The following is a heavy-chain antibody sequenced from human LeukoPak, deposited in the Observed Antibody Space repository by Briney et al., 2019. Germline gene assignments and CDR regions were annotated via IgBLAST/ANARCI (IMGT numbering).Heavy chain of an antibody. CDR1: GGSISSSSYY. V-gene: IGHV4-39*07. J-gene: IGHJ4*02. Sequence: PSETLSLTCTVSGGSISSSSYYWGWIRQPPGKGLEWIGSIYYSGSTYYNPSLKSRVTISVDTSKNQFSLKLSSVTAADTAVYYCARVPLAGIAAAGFDYWGQGTLVTVSS. CDR3: ARVPLAGIAAAGFDY. D-gene: IGHD6-13*01. CDR2: IYYSGST.